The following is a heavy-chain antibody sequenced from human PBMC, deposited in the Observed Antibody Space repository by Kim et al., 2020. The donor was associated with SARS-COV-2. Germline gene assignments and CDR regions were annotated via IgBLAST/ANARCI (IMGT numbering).Heavy chain of an antibody. J-gene: IGHJ6*02. Sequence: SETLSLTCTVSGGSISSSSYYWGWIRQPPGKGLEWIGSIYYSGSTYYNPSLKSRVTISVDTSKNQFSLKLSSVTAADTAVYYCYYYGSGSSSYYYYGMDVWGQGTTATVSS. CDR3: YYYGSGSSSYYYYGMDV. CDR1: GGSISSSSYY. V-gene: IGHV4-39*01. D-gene: IGHD3-10*01. CDR2: IYYSGST.